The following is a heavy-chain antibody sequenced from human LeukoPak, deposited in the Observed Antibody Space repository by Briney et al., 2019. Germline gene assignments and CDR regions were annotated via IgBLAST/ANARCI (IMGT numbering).Heavy chain of an antibody. CDR1: GFTFSSYG. J-gene: IGHJ4*02. Sequence: GRSLRLSCAASGFTFSSYGMNWVRQAPGKGLEWVAVISCDGSNKYYADSVKGRFTISRDNAKNTLYLQMNSLRAEDTAVYYRAKDKVGVLWFGEFPTLDYWGQGTLVTVSS. D-gene: IGHD3-10*01. CDR3: AKDKVGVLWFGEFPTLDY. V-gene: IGHV3-30*18. CDR2: ISCDGSNK.